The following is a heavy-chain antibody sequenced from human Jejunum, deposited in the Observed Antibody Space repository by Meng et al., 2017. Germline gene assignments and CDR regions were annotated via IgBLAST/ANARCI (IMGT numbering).Heavy chain of an antibody. J-gene: IGHJ4*02. CDR2: INIDGSIT. CDR1: GFTFSDYW. V-gene: IGHV3-74*01. Sequence: EVQLVESGGGLVQPGGSLRLSCAASGFTFSDYWMHWVRQVPGKGLVCISRINIDGSITTYADSVKGRFAISRDNAKNTLHLQMNSLRAEDTAVYYCATVREGNFFFDDWGQGTLVTVSS. D-gene: IGHD1-7*01. CDR3: ATVREGNFFFDD.